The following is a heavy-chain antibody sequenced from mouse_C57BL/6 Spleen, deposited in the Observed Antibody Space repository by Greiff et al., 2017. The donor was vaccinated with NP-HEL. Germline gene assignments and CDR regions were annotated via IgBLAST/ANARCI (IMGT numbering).Heavy chain of an antibody. CDR2: ISYDGSN. J-gene: IGHJ1*03. D-gene: IGHD1-1*02. CDR1: GYSITSGYY. CDR3: ARVGGLDWYFDV. Sequence: EVQVVESGPGLVKPSQSLSLTCSVTGYSITSGYYWNWIRQFPGNKLEWMGYISYDGSNNYNPSLKNRISITRDTSKNQFFLKLNSVTTEDTATYYCARVGGLDWYFDVWGTGTTVTVSS. V-gene: IGHV3-6*01.